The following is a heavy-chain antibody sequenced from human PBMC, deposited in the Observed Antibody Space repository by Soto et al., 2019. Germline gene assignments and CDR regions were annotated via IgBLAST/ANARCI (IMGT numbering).Heavy chain of an antibody. CDR1: GFTFSSYE. CDR2: ISSSGSTI. D-gene: IGHD6-13*01. V-gene: IGHV3-48*03. CDR3: ARGDSSSWYPSNWFDP. Sequence: HPGGSLRLSCAASGFTFSSYEMNWVRQAPGKGLEWVSYISSSGSTIYYADSVKGRFTISRDNAKNSLYLQMNSLRAEDTAVYYCARGDSSSWYPSNWFDPWGQGTLVTVSS. J-gene: IGHJ5*02.